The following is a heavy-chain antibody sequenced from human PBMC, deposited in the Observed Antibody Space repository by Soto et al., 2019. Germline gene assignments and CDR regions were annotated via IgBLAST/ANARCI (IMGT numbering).Heavy chain of an antibody. CDR2: ISYDGTNK. J-gene: IGHJ4*02. Sequence: GGSLRLSCAASGFSFSISPMHWVRQAPGKGPEWVALISYDGTNKFYADSVKGRFTISRDNSKSTLYLQVDSLRPEDAAVYYCALGATPLFDYWGQGTLVTVSS. CDR1: GFSFSISP. V-gene: IGHV3-30-3*01. CDR3: ALGATPLFDY. D-gene: IGHD1-26*01.